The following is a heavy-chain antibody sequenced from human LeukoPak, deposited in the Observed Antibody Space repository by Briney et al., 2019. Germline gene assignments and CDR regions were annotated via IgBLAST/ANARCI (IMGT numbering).Heavy chain of an antibody. CDR3: ARAIETTWIQLWQSVGY. J-gene: IGHJ4*02. CDR1: GFTFSTYG. D-gene: IGHD5-18*01. Sequence: PGGSLRLSCAASGFTFSTYGMHWVRQAPGKGLEWVAFIWYDGNEKYYADSAKGRFTISRDNAKNSLYLQMNSLRAEDMAVYYCARAIETTWIQLWQSVGYWGQGTLVTVSS. CDR2: IWYDGNEK. V-gene: IGHV3-33*01.